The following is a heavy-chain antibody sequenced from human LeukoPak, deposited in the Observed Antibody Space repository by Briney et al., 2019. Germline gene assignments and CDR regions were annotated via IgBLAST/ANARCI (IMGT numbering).Heavy chain of an antibody. V-gene: IGHV5-51*01. CDR3: ARLTKYYYDSSGYYDAFDI. Sequence: GESLKISCKGSGYSFTSYWIGWVRQMPGKGLEWMGIIYPGDSDTRYSPSFQGQVTISADKSISTAYLRWSSLKASDTAMYYCARLTKYYYDSSGYYDAFDIWGQGTMVTVSS. J-gene: IGHJ3*02. D-gene: IGHD3-22*01. CDR2: IYPGDSDT. CDR1: GYSFTSYW.